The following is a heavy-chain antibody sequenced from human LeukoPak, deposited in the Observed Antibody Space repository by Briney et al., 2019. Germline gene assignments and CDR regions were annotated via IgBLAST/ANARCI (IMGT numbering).Heavy chain of an antibody. CDR2: MNPNTGNT. V-gene: IGHV1-8*01. J-gene: IGHJ5*02. Sequence: GASVKVSCKASGYTFTNYDINWVRQATGQGLEWMGYMNPNTGNTGYAQKFQGRVTMTRDTSISTVYMELSSLTSEDTAVYYCAKAGTVATMNADWFVPWGQGTLVTVSS. CDR1: GYTFTNYD. CDR3: AKAGTVATMNADWFVP. D-gene: IGHD5-12*01.